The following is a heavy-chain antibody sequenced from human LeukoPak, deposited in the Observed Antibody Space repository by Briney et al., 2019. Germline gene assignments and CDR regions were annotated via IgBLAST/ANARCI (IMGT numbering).Heavy chain of an antibody. CDR3: PRDGGEGVGAMFAY. CDR2: ISYDGSHK. J-gene: IGHJ4*02. D-gene: IGHD1-26*01. CDR1: GFTFRNYA. Sequence: PGGSLRLSCAASGFTFRNYAMHWVRQAPGKGLEWVAFISYDGSHKYYADSVKGRFTISRDNSKNTLYLQMNSLRDEDTAIYYCPRDGGEGVGAMFAYWGQGTLVTVSS. V-gene: IGHV3-30*04.